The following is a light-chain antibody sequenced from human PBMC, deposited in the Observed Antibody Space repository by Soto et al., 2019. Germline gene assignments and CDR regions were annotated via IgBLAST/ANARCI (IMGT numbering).Light chain of an antibody. Sequence: EIVLTQSACTLSWSPGERATLSCRASQTVSSSFLAWYQQTPGQAPRLLIYAASSRATGIPDRFSGSGSGTDFTPTISSLQPQDVATYYCQRYNIAPSWTFGQGTKVDI. J-gene: IGKJ1*01. CDR2: AAS. CDR1: QTVSSSF. V-gene: IGKV3-20*01. CDR3: QRYNIAPSWT.